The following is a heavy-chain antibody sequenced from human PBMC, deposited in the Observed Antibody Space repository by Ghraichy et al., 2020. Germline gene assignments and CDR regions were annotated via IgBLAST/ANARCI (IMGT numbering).Heavy chain of an antibody. CDR3: ARASPDYDILTWFWFTGAFDI. Sequence: GGSLRLSCAASGFTFSSYSMTWVRQAPGKGLEWVSSISSSISYMYYADSVKGRFTISRDNAKNSLYLQMNSLRAEDTAVNYCARASPDYDILTWFWFTGAFDIWGQGTMVTVSS. CDR1: GFTFSSYS. CDR2: ISSSISYM. V-gene: IGHV3-21*01. J-gene: IGHJ3*02. D-gene: IGHD3-9*01.